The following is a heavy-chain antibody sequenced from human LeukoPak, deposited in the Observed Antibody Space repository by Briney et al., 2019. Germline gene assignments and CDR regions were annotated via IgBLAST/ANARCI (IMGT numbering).Heavy chain of an antibody. CDR1: GGSFSGYY. CDR3: ARRGFGYLRFLEPLGMDV. D-gene: IGHD3-3*01. J-gene: IGHJ6*02. Sequence: SETLSLTCAVYGGSFSGYYWSWIRQPPGKGLEWMGEINHSGSTNYTPSLKSRVTISVDTSKNQFSLKLSSVTAADTAVYYCARRGFGYLRFLEPLGMDVWGQGTTVTVSS. CDR2: INHSGST. V-gene: IGHV4-34*01.